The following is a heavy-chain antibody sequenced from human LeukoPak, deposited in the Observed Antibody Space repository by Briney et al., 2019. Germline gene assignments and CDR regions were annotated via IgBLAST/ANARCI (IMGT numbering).Heavy chain of an antibody. CDR2: ISSSGSTI. CDR3: ARDSIVSGEFDY. V-gene: IGHV3-48*03. D-gene: IGHD1-26*01. CDR1: GFTFSSYE. Sequence: SGGSLRLSCAASGFTFSSYEMSWVRQAPGKGLEWVSYISSSGSTIYYGDSVKGRFIISRDNTKNSLYLQMNSLRAEDTAVYYCARDSIVSGEFDYWGQGTLVTVSS. J-gene: IGHJ4*02.